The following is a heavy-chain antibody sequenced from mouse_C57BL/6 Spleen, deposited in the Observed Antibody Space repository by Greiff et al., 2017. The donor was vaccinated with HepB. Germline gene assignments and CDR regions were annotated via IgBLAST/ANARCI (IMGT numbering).Heavy chain of an antibody. CDR1: GYTFTSYW. CDR2: INPSNGGT. V-gene: IGHV1-53*01. CDR3: ARKLLRYPLAWFAY. D-gene: IGHD1-1*01. Sequence: QVQLQQPGTELVKPGASVKLSCKASGYTFTSYWMHWVKQRPGQGLEWIGNINPSNGGTKYNEKFKSKATLTVDKSSNTAYMQLSSLTSEDSAVYYCARKLLRYPLAWFAYWGQGTLVTVSA. J-gene: IGHJ3*01.